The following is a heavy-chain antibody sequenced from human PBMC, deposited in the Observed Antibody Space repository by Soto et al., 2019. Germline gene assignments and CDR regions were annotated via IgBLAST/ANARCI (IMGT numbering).Heavy chain of an antibody. CDR1: GGSFSGYY. V-gene: IGHV4-34*01. CDR3: ARGHPYYYGSGSRKFDY. CDR2: INHSGST. J-gene: IGHJ4*02. D-gene: IGHD3-10*01. Sequence: SETLSLTCAVYGGSFSGYYWSWIRQPPGKGLEWVGEINHSGSTNYNPSLKSRVTISVDTSKNQFSLKLSSVTAADTAVYYCARGHPYYYGSGSRKFDYWGQGTLVTVSS.